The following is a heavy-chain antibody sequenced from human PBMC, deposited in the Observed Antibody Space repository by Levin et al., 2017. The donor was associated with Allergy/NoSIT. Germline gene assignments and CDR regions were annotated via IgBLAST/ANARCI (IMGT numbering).Heavy chain of an antibody. CDR1: GFTFSNYV. CDR2: ITGSGSRT. CDR3: AKDARGMIPDGFDI. V-gene: IGHV3-23*01. D-gene: IGHD3-22*01. Sequence: LSLTCAATGFTFSNYVMSWVRQAPGKGLEWVSGITGSGSRTYYVDSVKGRFTVSRDNSKNTLYLQMNSLRAEDTAVYYCAKDARGMIPDGFDIWGQGTMVTV. J-gene: IGHJ3*02.